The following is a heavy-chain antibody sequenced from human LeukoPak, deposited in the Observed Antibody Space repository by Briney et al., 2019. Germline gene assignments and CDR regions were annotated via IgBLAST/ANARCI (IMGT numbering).Heavy chain of an antibody. Sequence: SETLSLTCTVSGDSISSYYWSWIRQHPGKGLEWIGYIYYSGSTYYNPSLKSRVTISVDTSKNQFSLKLSSVTAADTAVYYCARDPHGRNWFDPWGQGTLVTVSS. CDR3: ARDPHGRNWFDP. V-gene: IGHV4-59*06. J-gene: IGHJ5*02. CDR2: IYYSGST. CDR1: GDSISSYY. D-gene: IGHD5-24*01.